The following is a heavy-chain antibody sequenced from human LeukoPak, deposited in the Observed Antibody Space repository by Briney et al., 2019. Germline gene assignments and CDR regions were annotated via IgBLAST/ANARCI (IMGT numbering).Heavy chain of an antibody. V-gene: IGHV3-33*01. Sequence: GRSLRLSCAASGFTFSSYGMHWVRQAPGKGLEWVAVIWYDGSNKYYADSVKGRFTISRDNSKNTLYLQMNSLRAEDTAVYYCARGPNSNWSGLDFWGQGTLLTVSS. D-gene: IGHD6-6*01. J-gene: IGHJ4*02. CDR1: GFTFSSYG. CDR2: IWYDGSNK. CDR3: ARGPNSNWSGLDF.